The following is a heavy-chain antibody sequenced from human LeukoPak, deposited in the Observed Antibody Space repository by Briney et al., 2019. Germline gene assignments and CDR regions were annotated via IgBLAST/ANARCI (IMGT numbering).Heavy chain of an antibody. CDR3: ARLSQFGVLRFSYYMDV. D-gene: IGHD3-3*01. Sequence: SETLSLTCAVYGGSFSGYYWSWIRQPPGKGLEWIGEINHSGSTNYNPSLKSRVTISVDTSKNQFSLKLSSVTAADTAVYYCARLSQFGVLRFSYYMDVWGKGTTVTISS. V-gene: IGHV4-34*01. CDR2: INHSGST. J-gene: IGHJ6*03. CDR1: GGSFSGYY.